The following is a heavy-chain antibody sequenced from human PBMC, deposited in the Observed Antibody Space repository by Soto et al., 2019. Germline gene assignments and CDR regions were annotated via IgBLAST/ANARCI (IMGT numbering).Heavy chain of an antibody. Sequence: QVQLVESGGGLVKPGGSLRLSCAASGFTFSDYYMSWIRQAPGKGLEWVSYISSSSSYTNYADSVKGRFTISGDHAKNSLYLQMNSLRDEDTAVYHCARIIAAAGGRRYFDLWGRGTLVTVSS. CDR2: ISSSSSYT. CDR3: ARIIAAAGGRRYFDL. CDR1: GFTFSDYY. D-gene: IGHD6-13*01. V-gene: IGHV3-11*05. J-gene: IGHJ2*01.